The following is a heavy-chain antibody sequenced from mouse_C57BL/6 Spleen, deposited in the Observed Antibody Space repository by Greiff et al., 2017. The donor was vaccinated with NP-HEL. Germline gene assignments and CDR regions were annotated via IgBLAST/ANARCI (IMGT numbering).Heavy chain of an antibody. V-gene: IGHV14-1*01. D-gene: IGHD1-1*01. CDR3: TTWFYYGSSPYFDY. CDR1: GFNIKDYY. CDR2: IDPEDGDT. Sequence: VHVKQSGAELVRPGASVKLSCTASGFNIKDYYMHWVKQRPEQGLEWIGRIDPEDGDTEYAPKFQGKATMTADTSSNTSYLQLSSLTSEDTAVYYCTTWFYYGSSPYFDYWGQGTTLTVSS. J-gene: IGHJ2*01.